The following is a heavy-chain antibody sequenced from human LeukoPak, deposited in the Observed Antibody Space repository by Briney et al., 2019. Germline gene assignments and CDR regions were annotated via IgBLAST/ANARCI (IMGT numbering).Heavy chain of an antibody. CDR2: ISAYYGNT. D-gene: IGHD2-2*01. Sequence: ASVKVSCKASGYTFTSYGISWLRQAPGQGLEWMGWISAYYGNTNYAQKVQGRVTMTTDTSTSTAYMELRSLRSDDTAVYYCARDCSSHSCYFFPWGQGTLVTVSS. J-gene: IGHJ5*02. CDR1: GYTFTSYG. CDR3: ARDCSSHSCYFFP. V-gene: IGHV1-18*01.